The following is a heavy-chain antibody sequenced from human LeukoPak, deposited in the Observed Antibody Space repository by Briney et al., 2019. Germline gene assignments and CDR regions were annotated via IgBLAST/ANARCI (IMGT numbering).Heavy chain of an antibody. V-gene: IGHV3-23*01. CDR2: ISGSGGST. J-gene: IGHJ4*02. Sequence: GGSLRLSCAASGFTFSSYAMSWVRQAPGKGLEWVSAISGSGGSTYYADSVKGRFTISRDNSKNTLYLQMSSLRAEDTAVYYCAKVDPEYSSSWYDDYWGQGTLVTVSS. D-gene: IGHD6-13*01. CDR3: AKVDPEYSSSWYDDY. CDR1: GFTFSSYA.